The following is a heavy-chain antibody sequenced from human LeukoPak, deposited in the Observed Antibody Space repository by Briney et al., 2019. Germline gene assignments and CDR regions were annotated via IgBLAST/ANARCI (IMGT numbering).Heavy chain of an antibody. D-gene: IGHD3-10*01. CDR2: INPNSGGT. CDR3: ARDLSYYYDSNWFDP. V-gene: IGHV1-2*06. CDR1: GYTFTGYY. Sequence: ASVKVSCKASGYTFTGYYMHWVRQAPGQGLEWMGRINPNSGGTNYAQKFQGRVTMTRDTSISTAYMELSRLRSDDTAVYYCARDLSYYYDSNWFDPWGQGTLVTVSS. J-gene: IGHJ5*02.